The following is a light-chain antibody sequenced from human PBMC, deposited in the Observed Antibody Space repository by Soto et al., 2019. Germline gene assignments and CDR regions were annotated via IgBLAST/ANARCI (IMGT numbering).Light chain of an antibody. CDR3: QQYNGWPRT. J-gene: IGKJ1*01. CDR1: QCISTR. CDR2: QAS. Sequence: IMLTQSPATLSSFQGDRVTLSCRASQCISTRLAWYQHRPGQAPRLLIYQASTRASGIPARFSGSGSGTEFTLTISSLQSEDFAVYYCQQYNGWPRTFGQGTKVDVK. V-gene: IGKV3-15*01.